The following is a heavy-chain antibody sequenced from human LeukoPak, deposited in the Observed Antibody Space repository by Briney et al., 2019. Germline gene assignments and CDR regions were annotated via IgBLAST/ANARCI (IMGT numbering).Heavy chain of an antibody. D-gene: IGHD5-24*01. J-gene: IGHJ4*02. Sequence: GGSLRLSCAASGFTFSSYSMNWVRQAPGKGLEWVSSISSSSSYIYYADSVKGRFTISRDNAKNSLYLQMNSLRAEDTAVYYCARNSRDGYNSYDYWGQGTLVTVSS. CDR1: GFTFSSYS. CDR2: ISSSSSYI. CDR3: ARNSRDGYNSYDY. V-gene: IGHV3-21*01.